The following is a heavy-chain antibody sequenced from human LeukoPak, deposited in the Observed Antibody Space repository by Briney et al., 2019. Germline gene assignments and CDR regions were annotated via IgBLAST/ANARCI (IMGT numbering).Heavy chain of an antibody. V-gene: IGHV3-30*02. CDR2: IRYDGSNK. D-gene: IGHD4-17*01. J-gene: IGHJ4*02. Sequence: PGGSLRLSCAASGFTFSSYGMHWVRQAPGKGLEWVAFIRYDGSNKYYADSVEGRFTISRDNSKNTLYLQMNSLRAEDTAVYYCAKDFYGDYSGSCFGYWGQGTLVTVSS. CDR3: AKDFYGDYSGSCFGY. CDR1: GFTFSSYG.